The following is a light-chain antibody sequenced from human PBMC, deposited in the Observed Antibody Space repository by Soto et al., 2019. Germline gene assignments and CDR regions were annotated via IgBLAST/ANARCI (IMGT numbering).Light chain of an antibody. CDR2: EVS. J-gene: IGLJ2*01. CDR3: SSYTSSRILV. V-gene: IGLV2-14*01. Sequence: QSALTQPASVSGSPGQSITISCTGTSSDVGGYNYVSWYQQHPGKAPKLMIYEVSNRPSGVSNRFSGSKSGNTASLTISGLQAEDEADYYCSSYTSSRILVLGGGTKVTVL. CDR1: SSDVGGYNY.